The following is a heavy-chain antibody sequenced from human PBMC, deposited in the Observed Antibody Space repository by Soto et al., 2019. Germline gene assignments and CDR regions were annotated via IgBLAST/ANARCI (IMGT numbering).Heavy chain of an antibody. CDR3: AKGGWNYWFDP. Sequence: ESGGGLIHPGGSLRLSCAASGFTVSSNFMSWVRQAPGKGLEWVSVIYGGGSTYYADSVKGRFTISRDNSKNTVYLQMSSLRVEDTAIYYCAKGGWNYWFDPWGQGTLVTVSS. V-gene: IGHV3-53*01. CDR2: IYGGGST. J-gene: IGHJ5*02. CDR1: GFTVSSNF. D-gene: IGHD1-7*01.